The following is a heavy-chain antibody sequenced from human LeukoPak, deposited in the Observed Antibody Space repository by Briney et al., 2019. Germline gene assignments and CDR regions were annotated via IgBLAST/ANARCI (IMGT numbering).Heavy chain of an antibody. V-gene: IGHV3-7*01. Sequence: PGGSLRLSCAASGFTFSTYWMSWVRQAPGKGLEWVANIRQDGSEKYYVDSVKGRFTISRDNAKNSLYLQMNSLRAEDTAVYYCARGMMYFGSGTFDFWGQGTLVTVSS. J-gene: IGHJ4*02. D-gene: IGHD3-10*01. CDR3: ARGMMYFGSGTFDF. CDR2: IRQDGSEK. CDR1: GFTFSTYW.